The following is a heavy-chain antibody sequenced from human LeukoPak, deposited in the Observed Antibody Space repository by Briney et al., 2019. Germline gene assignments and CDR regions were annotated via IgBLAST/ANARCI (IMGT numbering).Heavy chain of an antibody. J-gene: IGHJ4*02. CDR2: ISYDGSDK. CDR1: GFTFSRYA. V-gene: IGHV3-30*01. CDR3: ARETDFWSGYYPPDY. D-gene: IGHD3-3*01. Sequence: PGRSLRLSCAASGFTFSRYAMHWVRQAPGKGLECVAIISYDGSDKYYADSVKGRFTISRDDSKNTLYLQMKSLRPEDTALYFCARETDFWSGYYPPDYWGQGTLVTVSS.